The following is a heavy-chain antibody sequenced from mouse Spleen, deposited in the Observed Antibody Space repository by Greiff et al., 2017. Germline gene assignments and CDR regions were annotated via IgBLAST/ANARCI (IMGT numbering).Heavy chain of an antibody. CDR1: GYTFTSYW. V-gene: IGHV1-69*01. Sequence: QVQLQQPGAELVMPGASVKLSCKASGYTFTSYWMHWVKQRPGQGLEWIGEIDPSDSYTNYNQKFKGKATLTVDKSSSTAYMQLSSLTSEDSAVYYCARNDGYPSGVWGAGTTVTVSS. CDR3: ARNDGYPSGV. CDR2: IDPSDSYT. J-gene: IGHJ1*01. D-gene: IGHD2-3*01.